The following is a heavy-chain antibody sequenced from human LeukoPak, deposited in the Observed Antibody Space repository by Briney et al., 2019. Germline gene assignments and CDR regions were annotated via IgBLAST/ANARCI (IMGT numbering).Heavy chain of an antibody. Sequence: PSETLSLTCAVYGGSFSGYYWSWIRQPPGKGLEWIGEINHSGSTNYNPSLKSRVTISVDTSKNQFSLKLSSVTAADTAVYYCATDVIAAAGYYFDYWAREPWSPSPQ. V-gene: IGHV4-34*01. CDR3: ATDVIAAAGYYFDY. D-gene: IGHD6-13*01. CDR2: INHSGST. CDR1: GGSFSGYY. J-gene: IGHJ4*02.